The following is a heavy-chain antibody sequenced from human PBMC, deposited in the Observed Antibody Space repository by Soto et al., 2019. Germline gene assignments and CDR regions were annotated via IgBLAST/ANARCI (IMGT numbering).Heavy chain of an antibody. CDR1: GFTLSCCG. D-gene: IGHD6-19*01. Sequence: QVQVVESGGGVVQPGRSLRLSCAASGFTLSCCGMHWVRQAQGKGLEWGGVITYDGSEIHYGDSVKGRFTISRDSSENTVYLQMNSLRVEDSAVYYCAKEQSSGFYRVVDYWGQGTLVTVSP. V-gene: IGHV3-30*18. CDR2: ITYDGSEI. J-gene: IGHJ4*02. CDR3: AKEQSSGFYRVVDY.